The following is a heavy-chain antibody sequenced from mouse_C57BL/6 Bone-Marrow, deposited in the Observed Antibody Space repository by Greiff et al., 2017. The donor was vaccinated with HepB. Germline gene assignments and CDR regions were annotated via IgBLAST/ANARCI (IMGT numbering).Heavy chain of an antibody. V-gene: IGHV3-6*01. CDR1: GYSITSGYY. Sequence: EVQLQESGPGLVKPSQSLSLTCSVTGYSITSGYYWNWIRQFPGNKLEWMGYISYDGSNNYNPSLKKRISITRDTSKNQFFLKLNSVTTEDTATYYCARGDYDYDARDFDVWGTGTTVTVSS. CDR3: ARGDYDYDARDFDV. CDR2: ISYDGSN. D-gene: IGHD2-4*01. J-gene: IGHJ1*03.